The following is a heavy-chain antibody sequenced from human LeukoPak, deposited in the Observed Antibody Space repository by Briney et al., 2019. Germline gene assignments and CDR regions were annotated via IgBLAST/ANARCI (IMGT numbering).Heavy chain of an antibody. CDR2: IYTSGST. CDR3: ARASYSYDINGWVPYDY. D-gene: IGHD3-22*01. Sequence: SETLSLTCTVSGNSISSGDNYWSWIRQPAGKGLEWIGRIYTSGSTNYNPSLKSRVTISGDTSKNQFSLRLSSVTAADTAVYYCARASYSYDINGWVPYDYWGQGTLVTVSS. CDR1: GNSISSGDNY. J-gene: IGHJ4*02. V-gene: IGHV4-61*02.